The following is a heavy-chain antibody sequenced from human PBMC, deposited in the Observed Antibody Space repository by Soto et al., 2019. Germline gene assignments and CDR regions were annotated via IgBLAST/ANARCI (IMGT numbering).Heavy chain of an antibody. Sequence: VQLVQSGAEVKKPGSSVKVSCKASGGTFSSYAISWVRQAPGQGLEWVSAISGSGGSTYYADSVKGRFTISRDNSKNTLYLQINNLRAEDTALYYCAKKGVVIVPKVFFDYWGQGTLVTVSS. J-gene: IGHJ4*02. CDR3: AKKGVVIVPKVFFDY. D-gene: IGHD3-3*01. CDR2: ISGSGGST. V-gene: IGHV3-23*04. CDR1: GGTFSSYA.